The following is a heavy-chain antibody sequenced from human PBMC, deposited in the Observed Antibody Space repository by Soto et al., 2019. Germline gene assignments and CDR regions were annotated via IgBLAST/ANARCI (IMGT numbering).Heavy chain of an antibody. Sequence: SETLSLTCTVSGGSISSGGYYWSWIRQHPGKGLEWIGYIYYGGSTYYNPSLKSRVTISVDTSKNQFSLKLSSVTAADTAVYYCARAIETPSFDYWGQGTLVTVSS. CDR2: IYYGGST. CDR1: GGSISSGGYY. V-gene: IGHV4-31*03. J-gene: IGHJ4*02. CDR3: ARAIETPSFDY.